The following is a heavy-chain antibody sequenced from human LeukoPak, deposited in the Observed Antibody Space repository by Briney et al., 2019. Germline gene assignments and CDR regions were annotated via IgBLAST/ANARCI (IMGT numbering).Heavy chain of an antibody. CDR2: IYYSGST. J-gene: IGHJ4*02. CDR3: ARDLPYGSGSYYRGGAFDY. Sequence: GSLRLFCTVSGFNINSNSLSLVRPAPGKGLEWNGYIYYSGSTNYNPSLKSRVTISVDTSKNQFSLKLSSVTAADTAVYYCARDLPYGSGSYYRGGAFDYWGQGTRVTVSS. V-gene: IGHV4-59*01. D-gene: IGHD3-10*01. CDR1: GFNINSNS.